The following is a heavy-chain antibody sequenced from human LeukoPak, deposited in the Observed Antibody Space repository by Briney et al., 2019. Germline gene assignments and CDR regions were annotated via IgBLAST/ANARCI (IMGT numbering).Heavy chain of an antibody. CDR3: AKAPILLWFGESYLGIDY. Sequence: GGSLRLSCAASGFTFSSYGMSWVRQAPGKGLEWVSAISGSGGSTYYADSVKGRFTISRDNSKNTLYLQMNSLRAEDTAAYYCAKAPILLWFGESYLGIDYWGQGTLVTVSS. CDR1: GFTFSSYG. CDR2: ISGSGGST. V-gene: IGHV3-23*01. D-gene: IGHD3-10*01. J-gene: IGHJ4*01.